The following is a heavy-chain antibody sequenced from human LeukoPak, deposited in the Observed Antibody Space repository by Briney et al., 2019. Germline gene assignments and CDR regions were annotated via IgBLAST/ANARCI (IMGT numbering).Heavy chain of an antibody. CDR2: ISYDGSNK. CDR3: AKDDYYGSGSYYYYYYGMDV. J-gene: IGHJ6*04. CDR1: GSTFSSYG. Sequence: PGGSLRLSCAASGSTFSSYGMHWVRQAPGKGLEWVAVISYDGSNKYYADSVKGRFTISRDNSKNTLYLQMNSLRAEDTAVYYCAKDDYYGSGSYYYYYYGMDVWGKGTTVTVSS. D-gene: IGHD3-10*01. V-gene: IGHV3-30*18.